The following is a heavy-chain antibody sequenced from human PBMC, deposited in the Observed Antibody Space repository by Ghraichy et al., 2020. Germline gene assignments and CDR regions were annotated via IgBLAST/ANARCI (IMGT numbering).Heavy chain of an antibody. Sequence: SETLSLTCTVSGGSISSYYWSWIRQPPGKGLEWIGYIYYSGSTNYNPSLKSRVTISVDTSKNQFSLKLSSVTAADTAVYYCARIRRGYSGYDQSQVGWYYYMDVWGKGTTVTVSS. CDR3: ARIRRGYSGYDQSQVGWYYYMDV. J-gene: IGHJ6*03. CDR1: GGSISSYY. CDR2: IYYSGST. D-gene: IGHD5-12*01. V-gene: IGHV4-59*08.